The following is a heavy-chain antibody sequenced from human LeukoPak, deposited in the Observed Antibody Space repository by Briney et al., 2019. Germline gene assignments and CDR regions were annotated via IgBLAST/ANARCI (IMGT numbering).Heavy chain of an antibody. Sequence: ASVKVSCKASGYTFTSYYMHWVRQAPGQGLEWMGIINPSGGSTSYVQKFQGRVTMTRDTSTSTVYMELSSLRSEDTAVYYCARDPRIAAAGTDFAFDIWGQGTMVTVSS. CDR2: INPSGGST. D-gene: IGHD6-13*01. V-gene: IGHV1-46*01. CDR3: ARDPRIAAAGTDFAFDI. CDR1: GYTFTSYY. J-gene: IGHJ3*02.